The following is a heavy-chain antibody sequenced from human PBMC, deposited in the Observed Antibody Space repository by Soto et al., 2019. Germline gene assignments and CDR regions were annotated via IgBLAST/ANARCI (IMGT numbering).Heavy chain of an antibody. J-gene: IGHJ6*02. CDR1: GFTFSSYA. Sequence: GGSLRLSCAASGFTFSSYAMSWVRQAPGKGLEWVSAISGSGGSTYYADSVKGRFTISRDNSKNTLYLQMNSLRAEDTAVYYCAKDQRSVDPYHFTPVSYGMDVWGQGTTVAVSS. V-gene: IGHV3-23*01. D-gene: IGHD2-2*01. CDR3: AKDQRSVDPYHFTPVSYGMDV. CDR2: ISGSGGST.